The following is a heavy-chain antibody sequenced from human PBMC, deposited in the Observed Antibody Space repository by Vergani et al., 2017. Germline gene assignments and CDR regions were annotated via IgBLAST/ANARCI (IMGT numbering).Heavy chain of an antibody. Sequence: QGTLRESGPALVKPTQTLTLTFTFPGFSLSTSVMCVSWLRQPPGKALEWLARIDWDDNKFYTTSLKTRHTISKDTSKNQVVLTMTNMDPVDTATYYCARYEELDVWGQGTTVTVSS. CDR2: IDWDDNK. CDR1: GFSLSTSVMC. V-gene: IGHV2-70*17. J-gene: IGHJ6*02. CDR3: ARYEELDV. D-gene: IGHD1-1*01.